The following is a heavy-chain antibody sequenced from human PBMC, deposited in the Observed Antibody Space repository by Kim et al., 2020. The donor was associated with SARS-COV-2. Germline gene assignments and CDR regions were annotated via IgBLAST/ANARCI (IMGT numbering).Heavy chain of an antibody. V-gene: IGHV3-11*03. J-gene: IGHJ6*02. D-gene: IGHD1-26*01. Sequence: SVKGRFTISRDNAKNSLYLQMNSLRAEDTAVYYCSILGGATAYYYYGMDVWGQGTTVTVSS. CDR3: SILGGATAYYYYGMDV.